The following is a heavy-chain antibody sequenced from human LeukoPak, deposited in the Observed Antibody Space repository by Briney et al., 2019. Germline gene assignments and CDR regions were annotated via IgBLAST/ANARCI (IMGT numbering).Heavy chain of an antibody. Sequence: PGGSLRLSCAASGFTFSDHYVDWVRQAPGKGLEWVGRIRNKANSYTTEYAASVKGRFTISRDNSKNTLYLQMNSLRAEDTAVYYCARDRSDYSIKYYYYYGMDVWGQGTTVTVSS. CDR1: GFTFSDHY. CDR3: ARDRSDYSIKYYYYYGMDV. V-gene: IGHV3-72*01. D-gene: IGHD3-16*01. CDR2: IRNKANSYTT. J-gene: IGHJ6*02.